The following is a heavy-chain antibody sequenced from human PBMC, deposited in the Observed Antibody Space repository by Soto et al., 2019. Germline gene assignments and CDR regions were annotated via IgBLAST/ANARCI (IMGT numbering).Heavy chain of an antibody. CDR3: ARERYYYDSSGYYYAY. CDR1: GYTFTSYY. V-gene: IGHV1-46*01. Sequence: QVQLVQSGAEVKKPGASVKVSCKASGYTFTSYYMHWVRQAPGQGLEWMGIINPSGGSTSYAQKCQGRVTMTRDTSTSTVYMELSSLRSEDTAVYYCARERYYYDSSGYYYAYWGQGTLVTVSS. J-gene: IGHJ4*02. D-gene: IGHD3-22*01. CDR2: INPSGGST.